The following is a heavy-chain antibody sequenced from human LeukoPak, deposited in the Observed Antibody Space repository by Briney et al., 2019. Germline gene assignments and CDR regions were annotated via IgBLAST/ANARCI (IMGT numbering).Heavy chain of an antibody. D-gene: IGHD1-26*01. CDR2: ISAYDGKA. V-gene: IGHV1-18*01. CDR1: GYTFTDYG. Sequence: ASVKVSCKASGYTFTDYGVSWVRQAPGRGLEWMGWISAYDGKAKFDPKVQDRVTMTIDTSAATAFMDLRSLRFDDTAVYYCVRSSGRYSNLWGQGTLVIVSS. CDR3: VRSSGRYSNL. J-gene: IGHJ5*02.